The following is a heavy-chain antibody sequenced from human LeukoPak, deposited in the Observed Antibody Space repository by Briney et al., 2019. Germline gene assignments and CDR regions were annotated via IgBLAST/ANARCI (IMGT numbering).Heavy chain of an antibody. CDR1: GYTFSNYY. V-gene: IGHV1-46*01. Sequence: ASVKVSCKASGYTFSNYYMHWVRQAPGQGLEWIGLINPTGTGTNYAQKFRGRVTLTTDTSPATVYMELSSLRSEDSAVYYCAREESGGYFDYWGQGTLVTVSS. CDR3: AREESGGYFDY. D-gene: IGHD2-8*02. J-gene: IGHJ4*02. CDR2: INPTGTGT.